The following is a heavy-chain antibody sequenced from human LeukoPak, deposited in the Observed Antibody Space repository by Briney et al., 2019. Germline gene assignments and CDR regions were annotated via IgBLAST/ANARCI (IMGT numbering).Heavy chain of an antibody. V-gene: IGHV3-30*02. CDR2: IRYDGSNK. Sequence: GGSLRLSCAASGFTFSSYGMHWVRQAPGKGLEWVAFIRYDGSNKYYADSVKGRFTISRDNSKNSLYLQMNSLRVEDTAVYYCARLVGDRTIYDYWGQGALVTVSS. D-gene: IGHD1-26*01. CDR1: GFTFSSYG. J-gene: IGHJ4*02. CDR3: ARLVGDRTIYDY.